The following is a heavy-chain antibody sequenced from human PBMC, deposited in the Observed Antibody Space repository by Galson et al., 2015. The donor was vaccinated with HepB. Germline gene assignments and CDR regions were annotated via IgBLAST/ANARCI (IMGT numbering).Heavy chain of an antibody. J-gene: IGHJ4*02. CDR2: INLDGSQT. CDR3: ARDGDGAVEYDH. CDR1: EFTFSTYW. D-gene: IGHD6-19*01. V-gene: IGHV3-7*01. Sequence: SLRLSCAASEFTFSTYWTSWVRQAPGKGLESVANINLDGSQTFYVDSVKGRFTISRDNAKDSLLLQMNSLRAEDTAVYYCARDGDGAVEYDHWGQGTLVTVSS.